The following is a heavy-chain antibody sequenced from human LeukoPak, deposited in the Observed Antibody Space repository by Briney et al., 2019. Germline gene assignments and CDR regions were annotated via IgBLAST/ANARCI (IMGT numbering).Heavy chain of an antibody. CDR2: IYYSGST. V-gene: IGHV4-59*01. J-gene: IGHJ4*02. D-gene: IGHD4-23*01. CDR1: GGSISTYY. Sequence: SETLSLTCTVSGGSISTYYWSWIRQPPGKGLEWIGYIYYSGSTNYNPSLKNRVTTSVDTSKNQFSLKLSSVTAADTAVYYCARDTGTVVDYWGQGTLVTVSS. CDR3: ARDTGTVVDY.